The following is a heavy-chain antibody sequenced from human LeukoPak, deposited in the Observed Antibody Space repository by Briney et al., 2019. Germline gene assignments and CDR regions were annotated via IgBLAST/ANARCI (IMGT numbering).Heavy chain of an antibody. CDR3: AKGYYYDSSGYRGVLDY. J-gene: IGHJ4*02. Sequence: GGSLRLSCAASGFTFSSYAMSWVRQAPGKGLEWVSAISGSGGSTYYADSVKGRFTISRDNSKNTLYLQMNSLRAEDTAVYYCAKGYYYDSSGYRGVLDYWGQGTLVTVSS. CDR2: ISGSGGST. CDR1: GFTFSSYA. D-gene: IGHD3-22*01. V-gene: IGHV3-23*01.